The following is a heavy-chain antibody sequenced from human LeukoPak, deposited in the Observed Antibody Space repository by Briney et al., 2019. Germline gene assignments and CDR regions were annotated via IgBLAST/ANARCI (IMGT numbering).Heavy chain of an antibody. V-gene: IGHV4-34*01. J-gene: IGHJ5*02. D-gene: IGHD2/OR15-2a*01. CDR1: GGSFSGYY. Sequence: PSETLSLTCAVYGGSFSGYYWSWIRQPPGKGLEWIGEINHSGSTNYNPSLKSRVTIPVDTSKNQFSLKLSSVTAADTAVYYCARGEIVGWFDPWGQGTLVTVSS. CDR3: ARGEIVGWFDP. CDR2: INHSGST.